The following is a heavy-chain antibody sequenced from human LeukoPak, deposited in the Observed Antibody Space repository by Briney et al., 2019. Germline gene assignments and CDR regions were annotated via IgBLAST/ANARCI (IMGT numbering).Heavy chain of an antibody. CDR2: ISSSSSYI. V-gene: IGHV3-21*01. D-gene: IGHD2-2*01. J-gene: IGHJ4*02. Sequence: GGSLRLSCAASGFTLSSYSMNWVRQAPGKGLEWVSSISSSSSYIYYADSVKGRFTISRDNAKNSLYLQMNSLRAEDTAVYYCARDRDIVVVPAAEFDYWGQGTLVTVSS. CDR1: GFTLSSYS. CDR3: ARDRDIVVVPAAEFDY.